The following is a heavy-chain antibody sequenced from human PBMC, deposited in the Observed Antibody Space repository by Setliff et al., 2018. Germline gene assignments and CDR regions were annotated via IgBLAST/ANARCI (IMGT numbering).Heavy chain of an antibody. CDR3: AGTPARGTTWLSPFDY. CDR1: GGSVGSGSYY. D-gene: IGHD5-12*01. J-gene: IGHJ4*02. V-gene: IGHV4-61*02. Sequence: SETLSLTCIVSGGSVGSGSYYWSWIRQPAGKGLEWIGLIQSTGTTNYNPSLQSRVTISIDTSKNQFSLKMTSVTAADTAMYFCAGTPARGTTWLSPFDYWGQGTLVTVSS. CDR2: IQSTGTT.